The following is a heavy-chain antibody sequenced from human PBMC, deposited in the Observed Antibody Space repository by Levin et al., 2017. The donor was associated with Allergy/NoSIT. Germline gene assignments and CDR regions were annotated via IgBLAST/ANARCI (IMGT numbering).Heavy chain of an antibody. V-gene: IGHV3-33*01. CDR3: AREVVAALYYFDY. CDR2: IWYDGSNK. D-gene: IGHD2-15*01. Sequence: LSLTCAASGFTFSSYGMHWVRQAPGKGLEWVAVIWYDGSNKYYADSVKGRFTISRDNSKNTLYLQMNSLRAEDTAVYYCAREVVAALYYFDYWGQGTLVTVSS. CDR1: GFTFSSYG. J-gene: IGHJ4*02.